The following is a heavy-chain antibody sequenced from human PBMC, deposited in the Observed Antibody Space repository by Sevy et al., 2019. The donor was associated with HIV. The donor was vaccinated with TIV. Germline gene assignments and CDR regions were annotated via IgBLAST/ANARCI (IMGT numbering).Heavy chain of an antibody. CDR3: AKDRVSGTYYTGDFDY. J-gene: IGHJ4*02. V-gene: IGHV3-23*01. Sequence: GGSLRLSCAASGFTFSTYAMTWVRQAPGKGLEWVSVISYIGGSTYYADSVKGRFTISRDNSKNTLYLQMNSLRAEDTAVYYCAKDRVSGTYYTGDFDYWGQGTLVTVSS. D-gene: IGHD3-10*01. CDR2: ISYIGGST. CDR1: GFTFSTYA.